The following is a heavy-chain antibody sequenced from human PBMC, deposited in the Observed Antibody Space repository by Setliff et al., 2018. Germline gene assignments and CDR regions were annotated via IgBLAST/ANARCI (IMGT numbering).Heavy chain of an antibody. Sequence: ASVKVSCKASGYTFTSYAMHWVRQAPGQRLEWMGWINAGNGNTKYSQKFQGRVTITRDTSASTAYMELSSLRSEDTAVYYCARDPIVVVPAEHYYYGMDVWGQGTTVTVSS. CDR1: GYTFTSYA. D-gene: IGHD2-2*01. J-gene: IGHJ6*02. CDR2: INAGNGNT. CDR3: ARDPIVVVPAEHYYYGMDV. V-gene: IGHV1-3*01.